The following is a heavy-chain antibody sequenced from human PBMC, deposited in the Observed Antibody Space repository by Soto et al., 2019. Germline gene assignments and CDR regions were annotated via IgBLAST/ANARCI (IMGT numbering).Heavy chain of an antibody. V-gene: IGHV1-46*01. CDR1: GYTFTSYY. D-gene: IGHD5-12*01. J-gene: IGHJ6*02. CDR2: INPSGGST. Sequence: QVQLVQSGAEVKKPGASVKVSCKASGYTFTSYYMHWVRQAPGQGLEWMGIINPSGGSTSYAQKFQGRVTMTRDTSTSTVYMELSSLRSEDTAVYYCARSRVEVATISYVYGMVVWGQGTTVTVSS. CDR3: ARSRVEVATISYVYGMVV.